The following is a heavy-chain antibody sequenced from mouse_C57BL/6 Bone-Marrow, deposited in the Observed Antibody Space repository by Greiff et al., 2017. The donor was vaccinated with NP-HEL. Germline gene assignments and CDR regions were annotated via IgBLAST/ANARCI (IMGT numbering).Heavy chain of an antibody. CDR1: GYTFTSYW. CDR2: IDPSDSYT. J-gene: IGHJ2*01. V-gene: IGHV1-69*01. D-gene: IGHD1-1*01. Sequence: QVQLQQPGAELVMPGASVKLSCKASGYTFTSYWMHWVKQRPGQGLEWIGEIDPSDSYTNYNQKFKGKSTLTVDKSSSTAYMQLSSLTSEDYAVYYCAREGVITTIFDYWGQGTTLTVSS. CDR3: AREGVITTIFDY.